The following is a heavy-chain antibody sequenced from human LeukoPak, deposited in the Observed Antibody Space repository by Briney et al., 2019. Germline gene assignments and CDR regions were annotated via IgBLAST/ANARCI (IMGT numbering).Heavy chain of an antibody. Sequence: SVTVSCKASGGTFISYAISWVRQAPGQGLEWMGGIIPIFGTANYAQKFQGRVTITADKSTSTAYMELSSLRSEDTAVYYCAGDPGYCSSTSCRREYYFDYWGQGTLVTVSS. CDR2: IIPIFGTA. D-gene: IGHD2-2*01. CDR1: GGTFISYA. J-gene: IGHJ4*02. CDR3: AGDPGYCSSTSCRREYYFDY. V-gene: IGHV1-69*06.